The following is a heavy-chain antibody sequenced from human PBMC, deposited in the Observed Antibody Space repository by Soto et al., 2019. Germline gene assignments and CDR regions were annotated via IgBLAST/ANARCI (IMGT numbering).Heavy chain of an antibody. D-gene: IGHD4-17*01. CDR1: GYSFTNYW. J-gene: IGHJ4*02. V-gene: IGHV5-51*01. Sequence: GESLKISCKGSGYSFTNYWIAWVRQMPGKGLEYMGIIYPSDSDTRYSPSFQGRVTITRDTSASTAYMELSSLRSEDTAVYYCARDYGDYFFFDYWGQGTLVTVSS. CDR3: ARDYGDYFFFDY. CDR2: IYPSDSDT.